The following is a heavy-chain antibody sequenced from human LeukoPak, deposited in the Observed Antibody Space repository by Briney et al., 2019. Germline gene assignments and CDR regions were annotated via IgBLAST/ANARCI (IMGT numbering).Heavy chain of an antibody. D-gene: IGHD1-7*01. V-gene: IGHV4-34*01. CDR3: ARDHNWNSLDY. CDR2: INHSGST. Sequence: SETLSLTCAFSGGSFSGYYWSWIRQPPGKGLEWIGEINHSGSTNYNPSLKSRVTISVDTSKNQFSLKLSSVTAADTAVYYCARDHNWNSLDYWGQGTLVTISS. CDR1: GGSFSGYY. J-gene: IGHJ4*02.